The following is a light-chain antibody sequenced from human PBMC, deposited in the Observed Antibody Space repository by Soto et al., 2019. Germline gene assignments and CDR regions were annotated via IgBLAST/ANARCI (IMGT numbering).Light chain of an antibody. CDR2: DSS. Sequence: EIVMTQSPATLSVSPGERATLSCRASQSVRNNLAWYQQKPGQAPRLLIYDSSTRATGIPARFSGSGSETDFTLTISSLQSEDFAVYYCQQYNNWPPWTFGQGTRVEIK. CDR1: QSVRNN. CDR3: QQYNNWPPWT. V-gene: IGKV3-15*01. J-gene: IGKJ1*01.